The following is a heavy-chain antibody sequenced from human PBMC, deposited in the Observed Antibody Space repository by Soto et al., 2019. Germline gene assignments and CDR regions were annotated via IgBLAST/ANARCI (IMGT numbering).Heavy chain of an antibody. CDR3: ASGYSSSWYLNNYYYYGMDV. V-gene: IGHV4-39*01. J-gene: IGHJ6*02. CDR2: IYYSGST. Sequence: RKTKKKGLEWIGSIYYSGSTYYNPSLKSRVTISVDTSKNQFSLKLSSVTAADTAVYYCASGYSSSWYLNNYYYYGMDVWGQGTTVTVSS. D-gene: IGHD6-13*01.